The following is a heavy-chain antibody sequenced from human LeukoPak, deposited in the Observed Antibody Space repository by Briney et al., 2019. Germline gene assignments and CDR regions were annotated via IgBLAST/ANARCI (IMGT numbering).Heavy chain of an antibody. CDR3: VRARTVRDPYYYYGMDV. D-gene: IGHD1-1*01. CDR2: TYYRSKGYN. V-gene: IGHV6-1*01. CDR1: GDSVSSNSAA. J-gene: IGHJ6*02. Sequence: SQTLSLTCAISGDSVSSNSAAWNWIRQSPSRGLEWLGRTYYRSKGYNDYAVSVKSRITINPDTSKNQFSLQLNSVTPEDTAVYYCVRARTVRDPYYYYGMDVWGQGTTVTVSS.